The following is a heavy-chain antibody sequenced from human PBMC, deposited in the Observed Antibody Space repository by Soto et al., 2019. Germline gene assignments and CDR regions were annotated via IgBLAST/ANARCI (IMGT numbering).Heavy chain of an antibody. CDR3: ATHNWNLDP. Sequence: QLQLQKSGPGLVKPSETLSLTCTVSGGSIRSTTYYWGWIRQPPGKGLEWIGSIYYSGSTYYNPSLKGRVTISVDMSKNPSSLKLSSVTAADTAVYYCATHNWNLDPWGQGTLVTISS. CDR2: IYYSGST. CDR1: GGSIRSTTYY. V-gene: IGHV4-39*01. J-gene: IGHJ1*01. D-gene: IGHD1-7*01.